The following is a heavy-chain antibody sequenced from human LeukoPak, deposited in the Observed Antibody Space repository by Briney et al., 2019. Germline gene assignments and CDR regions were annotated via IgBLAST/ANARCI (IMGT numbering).Heavy chain of an antibody. Sequence: GGSLRLSCAASGFTVSSNYMSWVRQAPGKGLEWVSSISSSSSYIYYADSVKGRFTISRDNAKNSLYLQMNSLRAEDTAVYYCARGVELRYYYYYMDVWGKGTTVTVSS. D-gene: IGHD1-7*01. J-gene: IGHJ6*03. CDR3: ARGVELRYYYYYMDV. CDR1: GFTVSSNY. CDR2: ISSSSSYI. V-gene: IGHV3-21*01.